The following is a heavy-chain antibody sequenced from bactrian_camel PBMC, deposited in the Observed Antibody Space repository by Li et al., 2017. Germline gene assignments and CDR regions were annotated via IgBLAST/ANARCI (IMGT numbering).Heavy chain of an antibody. CDR1: RFTFSIYE. V-gene: IGHV3S1*01. CDR2: IDNGGGIT. Sequence: HVQLVESGGGLVQPGGSLRLSCVASRFTFSIYEMTWVRQAPGKGLEWVSGIDNGGGITYYADSVKGRFTISRDNAKNILYLQMNNLKSEDTALYYCAKALGAVIITLESMATGAGGPRSPS. CDR3: AKALGAVIITLESMAT. D-gene: IGHD1*01. J-gene: IGHJ4*01.